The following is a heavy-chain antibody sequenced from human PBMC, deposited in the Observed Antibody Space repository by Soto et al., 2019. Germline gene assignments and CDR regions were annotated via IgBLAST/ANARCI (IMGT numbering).Heavy chain of an antibody. CDR3: ARDKVVSGSPQPLTLYYFDY. D-gene: IGHD2-2*01. Sequence: SSGTLSPTCPFSGCSLSRGGYSWSWVRPHPKKGLERIGYIYYSGSTYYNPSLKSRVTISVDTSKNQFSLKLSSVTAADTAVYYCARDKVVSGSPQPLTLYYFDYWGQGTLVTVSS. J-gene: IGHJ4*02. CDR1: GCSLSRGGYS. CDR2: IYYSGST. V-gene: IGHV4-31*03.